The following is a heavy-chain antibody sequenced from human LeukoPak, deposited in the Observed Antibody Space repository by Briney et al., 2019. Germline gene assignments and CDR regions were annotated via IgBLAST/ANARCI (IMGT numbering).Heavy chain of an antibody. J-gene: IGHJ3*02. CDR1: GYTFTSYG. D-gene: IGHD2-2*01. CDR2: ISAYNGNT. CDR3: ARGIVPAAIAFGDAFDI. V-gene: IGHV1-18*01. Sequence: ASVKVSCEASGYTFTSYGISWVRQAPGQGLEWMGWISAYNGNTNYAQKLQGRVTMTTDTSTSTAYMELRSLRSDDTAVYYCARGIVPAAIAFGDAFDIWGQGTMVTVSS.